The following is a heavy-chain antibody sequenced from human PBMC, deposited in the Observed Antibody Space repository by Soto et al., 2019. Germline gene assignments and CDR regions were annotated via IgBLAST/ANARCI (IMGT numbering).Heavy chain of an antibody. V-gene: IGHV1-8*01. CDR2: MEPSTGKT. Sequence: QVQLVQSGAEVREPGASVKVSCKASGYSFTSLDINWVRQTAGQGLEWMGWMEPSTGKTGYAQKFQGRVTMTRDSSINTADMELSTLMSHDTAFYYCARGVSAGLEYWCQGTLVTVSS. CDR1: GYSFTSLD. J-gene: IGHJ4*02. D-gene: IGHD6-19*01. CDR3: ARGVSAGLEY.